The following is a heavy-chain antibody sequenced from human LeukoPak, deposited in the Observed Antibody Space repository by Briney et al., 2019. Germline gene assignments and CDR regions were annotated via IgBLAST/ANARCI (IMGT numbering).Heavy chain of an antibody. D-gene: IGHD3-16*01. V-gene: IGHV4-59*01. Sequence: SETLSLTCTVSGGSISSYYWSWIRQPPGKGLEWIGYIYYSGSTNYNPSLKSRVTISVDTSKNQFSLKLSSVTAADTAVYYCARARGGAPFDYRGQGTLVTVSS. J-gene: IGHJ4*02. CDR1: GGSISSYY. CDR3: ARARGGAPFDY. CDR2: IYYSGST.